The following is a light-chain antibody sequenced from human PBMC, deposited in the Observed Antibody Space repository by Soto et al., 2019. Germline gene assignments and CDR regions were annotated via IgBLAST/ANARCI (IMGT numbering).Light chain of an antibody. J-gene: IGLJ1*01. V-gene: IGLV2-14*01. CDR1: SSDVGGYSY. Sequence: HSVLTQPASVSGSPGQSIAISCTRTSSDVGGYSYVSWYQQQPGKAPKLVISDVSNRPSGVSDRFSGSKSGNTASLTISGLQTEDEADYYCASYTTSSTYVFGTGTKVTVL. CDR3: ASYTTSSTYV. CDR2: DVS.